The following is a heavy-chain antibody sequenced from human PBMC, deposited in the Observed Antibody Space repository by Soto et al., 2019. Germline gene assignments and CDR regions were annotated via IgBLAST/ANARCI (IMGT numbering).Heavy chain of an antibody. D-gene: IGHD3-10*01. J-gene: IGHJ6*02. CDR3: ASVLWVGELSLYYGMDV. CDR1: GFTFSDYY. Sequence: QVQLVESGGGLVKPGGSLRLSCAASGFTFSDYYMTWIRQAPGKGLEWVSYISSSSSYTNYADSVKGRFTISRDNAKNSLYLQMNSLRAEDTAVYYCASVLWVGELSLYYGMDVWGQGTTVTVSS. V-gene: IGHV3-11*05. CDR2: ISSSSSYT.